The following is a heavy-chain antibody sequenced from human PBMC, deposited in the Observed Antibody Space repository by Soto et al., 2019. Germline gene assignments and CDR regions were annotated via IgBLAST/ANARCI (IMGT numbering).Heavy chain of an antibody. J-gene: IGHJ5*02. D-gene: IGHD4-17*01. CDR3: ARWKWQATVISFDP. CDR1: GGTFSSYT. CDR2: IIPILGIA. Sequence: QVQLVQSGAEVKKPGSSVKVSCKASGGTFSSYTISWVRQAPGQGLEWMGRIIPILGIANYAQKFQGRVTITADKSPSTAYMKRSSLRSEDTAVYYCARWKWQATVISFDPWGQGTLVTVSS. V-gene: IGHV1-69*02.